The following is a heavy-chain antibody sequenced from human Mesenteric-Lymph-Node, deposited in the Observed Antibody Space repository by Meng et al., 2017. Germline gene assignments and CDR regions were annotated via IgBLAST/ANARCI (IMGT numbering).Heavy chain of an antibody. D-gene: IGHD3-22*01. Sequence: SPRLVPPSATLSLTCTVSGGSITNRSLGSWVRLHTGRGLEWIGEVYLGGTIHHHPSLQSRVTISPDKAKDHLSLKLASVTAADTAVYYCASLKDYDGRGYYYFESWGQGTLVTVSS. CDR2: VYLGGTI. J-gene: IGHJ4*02. V-gene: IGHV4-4*02. CDR1: GGSITNRSL. CDR3: ASLKDYDGRGYYYFES.